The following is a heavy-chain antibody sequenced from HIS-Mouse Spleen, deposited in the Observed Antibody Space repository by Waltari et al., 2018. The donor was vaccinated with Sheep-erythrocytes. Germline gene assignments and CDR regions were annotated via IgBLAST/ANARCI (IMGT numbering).Heavy chain of an antibody. J-gene: IGHJ1*01. CDR1: GYTFTGYY. Sequence: QVQLVQSGAEVKKPGASVKVSCKASGYTFTGYYMHWVRQAPGQGLEWEGWINTNSGGTNYAQKFQGRGTMTRDTSISTAYMELSRLGSDDTAVYYCARGYCSSTSCYGYFQHWGQGTLVTVSS. CDR2: INTNSGGT. V-gene: IGHV1-2*02. CDR3: ARGYCSSTSCYGYFQH. D-gene: IGHD2-2*01.